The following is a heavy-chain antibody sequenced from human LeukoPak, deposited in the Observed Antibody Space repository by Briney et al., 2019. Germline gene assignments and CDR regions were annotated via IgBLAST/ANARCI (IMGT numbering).Heavy chain of an antibody. CDR2: LLSGGTTM. CDR3: ARDFGGVAGTWYDAFDI. J-gene: IGHJ3*02. D-gene: IGHD6-19*01. CDR1: GFTSSTFE. V-gene: IGHV3-48*03. Sequence: TLRPSCLAPGFTSSTFEMNWVRQPPGKGLDWVSYLLSGGTTMYYADSVKGRFSISRDNAKNSLYLQMNSLRAEDTAVYYCARDFGGVAGTWYDAFDIWGQGTMVSVSS.